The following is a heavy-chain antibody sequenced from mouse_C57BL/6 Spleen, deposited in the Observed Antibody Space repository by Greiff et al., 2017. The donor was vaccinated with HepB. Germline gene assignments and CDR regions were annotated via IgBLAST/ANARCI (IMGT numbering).Heavy chain of an antibody. Sequence: VQLQQPGAELVKPGASVKLSCKASGYTFTSYWMHWVKQRPGRGLEWLGRIDPNSGGTKYNEKFKSKATLTVDKPSSTAYMQRSSLTSEDSAVYYCERGGLYYGSSYDDYWGQGTTLTVSS. D-gene: IGHD1-1*01. V-gene: IGHV1-72*01. CDR3: ERGGLYYGSSYDDY. CDR2: IDPNSGGT. J-gene: IGHJ2*01. CDR1: GYTFTSYW.